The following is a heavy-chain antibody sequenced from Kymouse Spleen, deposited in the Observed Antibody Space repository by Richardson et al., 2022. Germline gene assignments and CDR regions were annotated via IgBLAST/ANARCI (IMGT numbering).Heavy chain of an antibody. CDR2: INHSGST. Sequence: QVQLQQWGAGLLKPSETLSLTCAVYGGSFSGYYWSWIRQPPGKGLEWIGEINHSGSTNYNPSLKSRVTISVDTSKNQFSLKLSSVTAADTAVYYCARGRGVVVPAAKGPGMDVWGQGTTVTVSS. J-gene: IGHJ6*02. V-gene: IGHV4-34*01. CDR3: ARGRGVVVPAAKGPGMDV. D-gene: IGHD2-2*02. CDR1: GGSFSGYY.